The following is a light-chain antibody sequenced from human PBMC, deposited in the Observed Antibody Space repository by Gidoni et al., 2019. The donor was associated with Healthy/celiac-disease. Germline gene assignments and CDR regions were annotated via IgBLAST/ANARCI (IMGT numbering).Light chain of an antibody. Sequence: AIRMTQSPSSLSASTGDRVTITCRASQGISRYLAWYQQKPGKAPKLPIYAASTLQRGVPSRFSGSGSVTDFTLTISCLQSEDFATYSCQQYYSYPLTFXGXTKVXIK. CDR3: QQYYSYPLT. CDR1: QGISRY. CDR2: AAS. J-gene: IGKJ4*01. V-gene: IGKV1-8*01.